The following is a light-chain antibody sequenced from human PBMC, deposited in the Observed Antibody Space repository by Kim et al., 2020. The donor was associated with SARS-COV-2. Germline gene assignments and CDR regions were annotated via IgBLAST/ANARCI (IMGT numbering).Light chain of an antibody. Sequence: PGERAPLPCRASQSVSSYLAWYQQKPGQAPRLLIYDASNRATGIPARFSGSGSGTDFTLTISSLEPEDFAVYYCQQRSNWPPRYTFGQGTKLEI. CDR1: QSVSSY. J-gene: IGKJ2*01. V-gene: IGKV3-11*01. CDR3: QQRSNWPPRYT. CDR2: DAS.